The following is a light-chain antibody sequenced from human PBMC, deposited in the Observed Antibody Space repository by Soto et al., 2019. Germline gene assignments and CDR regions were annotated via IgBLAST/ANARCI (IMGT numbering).Light chain of an antibody. J-gene: IGKJ5*01. CDR1: QSVSTY. CDR2: DAS. Sequence: EIVLTQSPAALSLSPGERATLSCRASQSVSTYLAWYQQKPGQAPRLLIYDASNRATGIPARFSGSGSGTDFSLTISSLEPEDFAVYSCQQRGNWITFGQGTRLEIK. CDR3: QQRGNWIT. V-gene: IGKV3-11*01.